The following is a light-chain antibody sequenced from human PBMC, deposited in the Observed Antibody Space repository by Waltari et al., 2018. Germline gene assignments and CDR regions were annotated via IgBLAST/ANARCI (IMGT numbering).Light chain of an antibody. J-gene: IGKJ4*01. V-gene: IGKV3-15*01. CDR3: QQYNNWPPLT. CDR2: GAS. CDR1: RSVNDN. Sequence: VMTQSPATLSLSPGETATVPFRASRSVNDNLAWYQQKRGQAPSLLIYGASTRASGIPVRFSGLGSGTEFTLTISSLLPEDFAVYYCQQYNNWPPLTFGEGTIVEMK.